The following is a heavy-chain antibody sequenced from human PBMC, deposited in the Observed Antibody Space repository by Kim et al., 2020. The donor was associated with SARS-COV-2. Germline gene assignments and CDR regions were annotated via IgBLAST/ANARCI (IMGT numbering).Heavy chain of an antibody. Sequence: SETLSLTCTVSGGSISSSSYYWGWIRQPPGKGLEWIGSIYYSGSTYYNPSLKSRVTISVDTSKNQFSLKLSSVTAADTAVYYCARHVDCSGGSCYEGGWFDPWGQGTLVTVSS. D-gene: IGHD2-15*01. CDR2: IYYSGST. CDR1: GGSISSSSYY. V-gene: IGHV4-39*01. CDR3: ARHVDCSGGSCYEGGWFDP. J-gene: IGHJ5*02.